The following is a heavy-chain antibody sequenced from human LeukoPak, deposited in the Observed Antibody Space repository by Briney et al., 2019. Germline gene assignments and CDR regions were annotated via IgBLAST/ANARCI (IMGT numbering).Heavy chain of an antibody. CDR2: INHSGST. V-gene: IGHV4-34*01. J-gene: IGHJ4*02. CDR1: GGSFSGYY. Sequence: SETLSLTCAVYGGSFSGYYWSWIRQPPGKGLEWIGEINHSGSTNYNPSLKSRVTISVDTSKNQFSLKLSSVTAADTAVYYCARGGVFSIAAADYWGQGTLVTVSS. CDR3: ARGGVFSIAAADY. D-gene: IGHD6-13*01.